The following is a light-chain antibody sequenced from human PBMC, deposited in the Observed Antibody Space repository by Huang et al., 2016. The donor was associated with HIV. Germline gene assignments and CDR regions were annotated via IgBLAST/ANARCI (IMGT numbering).Light chain of an antibody. Sequence: DVQMTQSPSSLSASVGDRVTITCRASQSISNFLNWYQQKPGKAPNLLIYGASSLQTGVPSRVIGSGSETDFSLTISSLQPEDFVTYYCLQTLNFPPTFGQGTKV. CDR2: GAS. CDR3: LQTLNFPPT. CDR1: QSISNF. J-gene: IGKJ1*01. V-gene: IGKV1-39*01.